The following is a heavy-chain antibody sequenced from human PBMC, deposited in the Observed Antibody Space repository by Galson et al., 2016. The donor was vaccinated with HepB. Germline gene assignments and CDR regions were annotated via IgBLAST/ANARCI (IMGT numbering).Heavy chain of an antibody. J-gene: IGHJ4*02. CDR1: GFTFGNYW. V-gene: IGHV3-7*05. CDR3: ARTQRNGDELDY. Sequence: SLRLSCAASGFTFGNYWMTWVRQATGRGLEWVADINKDGSEPNYVASVTGRFPLSRAPASTSLFLQMNSLNTEDTAVLYCARTQRNGDELDYWGQGTLVTVS. D-gene: IGHD4-17*01. CDR2: INKDGSEP.